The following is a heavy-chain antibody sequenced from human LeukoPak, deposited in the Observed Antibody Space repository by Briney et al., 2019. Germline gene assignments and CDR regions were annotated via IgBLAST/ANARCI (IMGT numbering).Heavy chain of an antibody. CDR3: ARDQAVSGSNYYYGVDV. CDR2: ISYDGANK. Sequence: GRSLRLSCAASGFTFSRYAMHWVRQAPGKGLEWVADISYDGANKHNADSVKGRFSISRDSSKNTLYLQMDSLRPEDTAVYYCARDQAVSGSNYYYGVDVWGRGTTVTVSS. D-gene: IGHD6-19*01. CDR1: GFTFSRYA. J-gene: IGHJ6*04. V-gene: IGHV3-30*04.